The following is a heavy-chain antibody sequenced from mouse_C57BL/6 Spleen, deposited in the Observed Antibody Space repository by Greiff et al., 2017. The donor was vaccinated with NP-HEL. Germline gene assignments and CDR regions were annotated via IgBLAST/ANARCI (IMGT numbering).Heavy chain of an antibody. V-gene: IGHV1-26*01. D-gene: IGHD1-1*01. CDR1: GYTFTDYY. J-gene: IGHJ3*01. CDR2: INPNNGGT. Sequence: EVQLQQSGPELVKPGASVKISCKASGYTFTDYYMNWVKQSHGKSLEWIGDINPNNGGTSYNQKFTGKATLTVDKSSSTAYMELRSLTSEDSAVYYCVGSSYGGAWFAYWGQGTLVTVSA. CDR3: VGSSYGGAWFAY.